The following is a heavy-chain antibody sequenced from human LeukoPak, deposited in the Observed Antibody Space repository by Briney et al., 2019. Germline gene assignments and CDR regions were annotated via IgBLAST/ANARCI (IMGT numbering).Heavy chain of an antibody. D-gene: IGHD3-10*01. Sequence: SGPTLVKPSQTLTLTCTFSVFSLSTSGVGVGWIRQPPGKALEWLALIYWDDDKRYRPSLKSRLTITKDTSKNQVVLTMTNMDPVDTATYYCAHSSYYHRFFDPWGQGTLVTVSS. CDR3: AHSSYYHRFFDP. CDR1: VFSLSTSGVG. CDR2: IYWDDDK. V-gene: IGHV2-5*02. J-gene: IGHJ5*02.